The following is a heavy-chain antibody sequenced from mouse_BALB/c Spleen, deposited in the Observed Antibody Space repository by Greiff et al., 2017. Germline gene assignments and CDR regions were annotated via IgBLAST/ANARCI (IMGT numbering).Heavy chain of an antibody. CDR3: AREEELRRVAY. J-gene: IGHJ3*01. CDR2: ISSGGST. CDR1: GFTFSSYA. Sequence: EVMLVESGGGLVQPGGSRKLSCAASGFTFSSYAMPWVRQTPEKRLEWVASISSGGSTYYPDSVKGRFTISRDNARNILYLQMSSLGSEDTAMYYCAREEELRRVAYWGQGTLVTVSA. D-gene: IGHD2-4*01. V-gene: IGHV5-6-5*01.